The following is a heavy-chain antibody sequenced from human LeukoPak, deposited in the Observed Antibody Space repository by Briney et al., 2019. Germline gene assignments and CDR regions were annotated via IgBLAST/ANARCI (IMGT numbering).Heavy chain of an antibody. D-gene: IGHD4-17*01. V-gene: IGHV4-34*01. CDR2: VNHSGYT. Sequence: PSETLSLTCTVSGGSMTNYYWSWIRQPPGKGLEWIGEVNHSGYTNDNPSLKSRVTISVDTSKNQFSLRLRSVTAADTGVYFCARMTTGHDFWGQGTLVTVSS. CDR3: ARMTTGHDF. J-gene: IGHJ4*02. CDR1: GGSMTNYY.